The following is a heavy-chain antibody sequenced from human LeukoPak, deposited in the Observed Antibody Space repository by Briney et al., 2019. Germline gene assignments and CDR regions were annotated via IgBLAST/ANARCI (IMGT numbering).Heavy chain of an antibody. CDR3: TRDPQQWLVPGAFDI. J-gene: IGHJ3*02. Sequence: TGGSLRLSCTASGFTFGDYAMSWVRQAPGKGLEWVGFIRSKAYGGTTEHAASVKGRFTISRDDSKSIAYLQMNSLKTEDTAVYYCTRDPQQWLVPGAFDIWGQGTMVTVSS. CDR2: IRSKAYGGTT. CDR1: GFTFGDYA. D-gene: IGHD6-19*01. V-gene: IGHV3-49*04.